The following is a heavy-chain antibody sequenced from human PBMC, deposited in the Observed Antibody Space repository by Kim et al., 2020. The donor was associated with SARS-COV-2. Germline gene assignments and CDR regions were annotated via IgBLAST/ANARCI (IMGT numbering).Heavy chain of an antibody. CDR1: GFTVSSNY. J-gene: IGHJ6*02. CDR2: IYSGGST. Sequence: LSLTCAASGFTVSSNYMSWVRQAPGKGLEWVSVIYSGGSTYYADSVKGRFTISRDNSKNTLYLQMNSLRAEDTAVYYCARSVFHCSSTSCYPYYYGMDVWGQGTTVTVSS. V-gene: IGHV3-66*02. D-gene: IGHD2-2*01. CDR3: ARSVFHCSSTSCYPYYYGMDV.